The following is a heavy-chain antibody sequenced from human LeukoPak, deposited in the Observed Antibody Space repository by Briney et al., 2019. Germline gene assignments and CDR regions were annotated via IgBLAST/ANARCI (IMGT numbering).Heavy chain of an antibody. J-gene: IGHJ4*02. CDR2: FSGSGGST. CDR3: AKAMPPRGYTHQYYLDY. V-gene: IGHV3-23*01. CDR1: GFTFISYA. D-gene: IGHD5-18*01. Sequence: GWALRLSCAASGFTFISYAMSSVRPAPWKELEGVSAFSGSGGSTYYADFVKGRFTISRDNSKNTLYLQLNSLRAEDTAVYYCAKAMPPRGYTHQYYLDYWGQGTLVTVSS.